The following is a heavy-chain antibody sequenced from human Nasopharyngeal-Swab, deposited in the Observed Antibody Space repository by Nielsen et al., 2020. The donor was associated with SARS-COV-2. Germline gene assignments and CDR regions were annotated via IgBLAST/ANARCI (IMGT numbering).Heavy chain of an antibody. D-gene: IGHD3-22*01. CDR3: TREKPDYYDSSGYYPIPFDS. CDR1: GFTFGDYA. CDR2: IRSKAYGGTT. V-gene: IGHV3-49*03. Sequence: GESLQISCTASGFTFGDYAMSWFRQAPGKGLEWVGFIRSKAYGGTTEYAASVKGRFTISRDDSKSIAYLQMNSLKTEDTAVYYCTREKPDYYDSSGYYPIPFDSWGQGTLVTVSS. J-gene: IGHJ4*02.